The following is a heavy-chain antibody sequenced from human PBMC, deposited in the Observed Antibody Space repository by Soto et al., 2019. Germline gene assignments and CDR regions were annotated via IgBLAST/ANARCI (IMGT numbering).Heavy chain of an antibody. D-gene: IGHD1-26*01. CDR2: IYPGDSDT. J-gene: IGHJ3*02. CDR3: ATPWAVGATDAFNI. V-gene: IGHV5-51*01. CDR1: GYSFTKYW. Sequence: PGESLKISCKGSGYSFTKYWIAWVRQMPGKGLQWMGIIYPGDSDTRYSPSFQGQVIISVDKSTDTAYVHWISLKASDTAMYYCATPWAVGATDAFNIWGQGTMVTVSS.